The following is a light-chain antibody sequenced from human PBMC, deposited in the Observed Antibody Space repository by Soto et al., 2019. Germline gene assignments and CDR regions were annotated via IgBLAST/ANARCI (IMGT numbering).Light chain of an antibody. CDR1: SSDFGDDKY. Sequence: QSALTQPASVSGSPGQSITMSCTGSSSDFGDDKYVTWYQQQPGKGPNLLIYGVSKRPSGVSNRFSGSKSGNTASLTISGLQVEDEADYICGSFTRTTTLVFGGGTKLTVL. V-gene: IGLV2-14*01. CDR3: GSFTRTTTLV. J-gene: IGLJ2*01. CDR2: GVS.